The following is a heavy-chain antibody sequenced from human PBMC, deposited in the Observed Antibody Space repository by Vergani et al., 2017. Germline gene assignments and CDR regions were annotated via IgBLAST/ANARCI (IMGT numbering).Heavy chain of an antibody. CDR1: GGSISSGGYY. D-gene: IGHD4-17*01. V-gene: IGHV4-61*08. J-gene: IGHJ4*02. Sequence: QVQLQESGPGLVKPSQTLSLTCTVSGGSISSGGYYWSWIRQPPGKGLEWIGYIYYSGSTNYNPSLKSRVTISVDTSKNQFSLKLSSVTAADTAVYYCARDRHDGDSFSGWFHFDYWGQGTLVTVSS. CDR2: IYYSGST. CDR3: ARDRHDGDSFSGWFHFDY.